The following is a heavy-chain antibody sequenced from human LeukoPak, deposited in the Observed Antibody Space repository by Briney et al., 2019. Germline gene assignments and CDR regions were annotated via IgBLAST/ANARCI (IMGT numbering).Heavy chain of an antibody. CDR3: TTDRHLYDFWSGAYNRYFDY. D-gene: IGHD3-3*01. CDR2: IKSKTDGGTT. J-gene: IGHJ4*02. CDR1: GFTFSNAW. Sequence: GGSLRLSCAASGFTFSNAWMSWVRQAPGKGLEWVGRIKSKTDGGTTDYAAPVKGRFTISRDDSKNTLYLQMNSLKTEDTAVYYCTTDRHLYDFWSGAYNRYFDYWGQGTLVTVSS. V-gene: IGHV3-15*01.